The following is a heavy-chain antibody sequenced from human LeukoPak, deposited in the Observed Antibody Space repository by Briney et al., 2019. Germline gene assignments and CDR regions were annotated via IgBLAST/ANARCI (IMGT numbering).Heavy chain of an antibody. V-gene: IGHV4-59*01. CDR2: IYYSGST. J-gene: IGHJ4*02. D-gene: IGHD6-13*01. CDR1: GGSISSYY. CDR3: ARSLGGAAAGDY. Sequence: SETLSLTCTVSGGSISSYYWSWIRQPPGKGLEWIGYIYYSGSTNYNPSLKSRVTISVDTSKNQFSLKLSSVTAADTAVYYCARSLGGAAAGDYWGQGTLVTVSS.